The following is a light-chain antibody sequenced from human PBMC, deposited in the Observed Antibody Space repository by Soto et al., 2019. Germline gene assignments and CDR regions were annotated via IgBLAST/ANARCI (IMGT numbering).Light chain of an antibody. J-gene: IGLJ3*02. V-gene: IGLV2-8*01. CDR2: EVT. Sequence: QSVLTQPPSASGSPGQSVTISCTGTSSDVGRYNYVSWYQHHPGKAPKLIIFEVTKRPSGVPDRFSGSKTGNTASLTVSGLQPEDEADYYCCSYGGSNNFVFGAGTKLTVL. CDR3: CSYGGSNNFV. CDR1: SSDVGRYNY.